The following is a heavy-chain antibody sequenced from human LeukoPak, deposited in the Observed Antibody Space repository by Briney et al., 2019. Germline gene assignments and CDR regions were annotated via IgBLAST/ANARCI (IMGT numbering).Heavy chain of an antibody. V-gene: IGHV4-4*09. J-gene: IGHJ4*02. Sequence: SETLSLTCTVSGGSISSYYWNWIRQPAGKGLEWIGYIYTSGSTNYNPSLKSRVTISVDTSKNQFSLKLSSVTAADTAVYYCARRVAVARPFFDYWGQGTLVTVSS. D-gene: IGHD6-19*01. CDR2: IYTSGST. CDR3: ARRVAVARPFFDY. CDR1: GGSISSYY.